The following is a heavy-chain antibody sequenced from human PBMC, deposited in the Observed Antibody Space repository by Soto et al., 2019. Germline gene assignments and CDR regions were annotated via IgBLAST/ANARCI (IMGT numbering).Heavy chain of an antibody. Sequence: SVKVSCKASGGTFSSYAISWVRQAPGQGLEWMGGIIPMFGTVNYVQKFQGRVTITADESTSTAYMELRSLIPEDTAVYYCARSTIFGVVIVPDFDYWGQGTLVTVSS. CDR2: IIPMFGTV. CDR3: ARSTIFGVVIVPDFDY. V-gene: IGHV1-69*13. D-gene: IGHD3-3*01. J-gene: IGHJ4*02. CDR1: GGTFSSYA.